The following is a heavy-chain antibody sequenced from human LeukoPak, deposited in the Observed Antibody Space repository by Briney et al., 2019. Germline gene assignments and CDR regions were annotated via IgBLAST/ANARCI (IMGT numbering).Heavy chain of an antibody. Sequence: PGMSLRLSCAASGFTFSSYGMHWVRQAPGKGLEWVAIISYDGSNIFYADSVKGRFTISRDNSKNTLYLQMNSLRAEDTAVYYCARDKIVGATSLDYWGQGTLVTVSS. V-gene: IGHV3-30*03. CDR3: ARDKIVGATSLDY. CDR2: ISYDGSNI. D-gene: IGHD1-26*01. J-gene: IGHJ4*02. CDR1: GFTFSSYG.